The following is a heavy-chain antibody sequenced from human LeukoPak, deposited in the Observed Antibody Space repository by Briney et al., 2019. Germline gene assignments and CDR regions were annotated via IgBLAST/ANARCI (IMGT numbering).Heavy chain of an antibody. V-gene: IGHV4-31*03. CDR2: IYYSGST. Sequence: SETLSLTCTVSGGSISSGGYYWSWIRQHPGKGLEWIGYIYYSGSTYYNPSLKSRVTISVDTSKNQFSLKLSSVTAADTAVYYCARDRMRSLDPWGQGTLVTVSS. CDR3: ARDRMRSLDP. J-gene: IGHJ5*02. D-gene: IGHD2-8*01. CDR1: GGSISSGGYY.